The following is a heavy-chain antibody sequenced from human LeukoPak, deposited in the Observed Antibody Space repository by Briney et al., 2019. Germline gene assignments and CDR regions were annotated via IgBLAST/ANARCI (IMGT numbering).Heavy chain of an antibody. Sequence: SGTLSLTCTVSGYSISSGYYWGWIRQPPGKGLEWIGSIYHSGSTYYNPSLKSRVTISVDTSKNQFSLKLSSVTAADTAVYYCAREMSSSGWYGNWFDPWGQGTLVTVSS. CDR2: IYHSGST. CDR3: AREMSSSGWYGNWFDP. V-gene: IGHV4-38-2*02. CDR1: GYSISSGYY. J-gene: IGHJ5*02. D-gene: IGHD6-19*01.